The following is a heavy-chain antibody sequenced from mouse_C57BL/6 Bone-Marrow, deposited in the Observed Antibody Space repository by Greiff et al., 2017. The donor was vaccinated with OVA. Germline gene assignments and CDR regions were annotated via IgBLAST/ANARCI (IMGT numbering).Heavy chain of an antibody. CDR2: IWCGGST. V-gene: IGHV2-9*01. CDR1: GFSFTSYG. Sequence: QVQLKESGPGLVAPSQSLSITCTVSGFSFTSYGVDWVRQPPGKGLEWLGVIWCGGSTNYNSALMARLSISKDNSKSQDFLKMNRLQTDDTAVYYCAKGKGLRRGYAMDYWGQGTSVTVSS. J-gene: IGHJ4*01. CDR3: AKGKGLRRGYAMDY. D-gene: IGHD2-4*01.